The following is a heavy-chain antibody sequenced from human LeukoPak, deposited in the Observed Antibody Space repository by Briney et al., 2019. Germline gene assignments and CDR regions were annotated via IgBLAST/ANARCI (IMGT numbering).Heavy chain of an antibody. Sequence: SETLSLTCAVYSGSFSGYYWSWIRQPPGKGLEWIGEINHSGSTNYNPSLKSRVTISVDTSKNQFSLKLSSVTAADTAVYYCARDNGKDIVVVPAATFDYWGQGTLVTVSS. J-gene: IGHJ4*02. D-gene: IGHD2-2*01. CDR3: ARDNGKDIVVVPAATFDY. CDR2: INHSGST. CDR1: SGSFSGYY. V-gene: IGHV4-34*01.